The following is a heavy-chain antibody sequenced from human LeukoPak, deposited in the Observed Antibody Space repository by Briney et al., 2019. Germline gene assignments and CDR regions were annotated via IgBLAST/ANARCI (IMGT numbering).Heavy chain of an antibody. Sequence: SETLSLTCAVYGGSFSGYYWSWIRQPPGKGLEWIGEINHSGSTNYNPSLKSRVTISVDTSKNQFSLKLSSVTAADTAVYYCARGPRAPHNWFDPWGQGTLVTVSS. J-gene: IGHJ5*02. V-gene: IGHV4-34*01. CDR1: GGSFSGYY. CDR2: INHSGST. CDR3: ARGPRAPHNWFDP.